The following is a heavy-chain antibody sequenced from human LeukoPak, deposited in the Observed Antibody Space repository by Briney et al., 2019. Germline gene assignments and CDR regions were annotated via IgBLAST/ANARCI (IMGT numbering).Heavy chain of an antibody. CDR1: GYTFTGYY. CDR3: ARDSPSYYMDV. V-gene: IGHV1-2*02. J-gene: IGHJ6*03. CDR2: INPNSGGT. Sequence: ASVKVSCKAYGYTFTGYYIHWVLQAPGQGLEWMGWINPNSGGTNYAQKFQGRVTMTRDTSISTAYMELGRLRSDDTAVYYCARDSPSYYMDVWGKGTTVTVSS.